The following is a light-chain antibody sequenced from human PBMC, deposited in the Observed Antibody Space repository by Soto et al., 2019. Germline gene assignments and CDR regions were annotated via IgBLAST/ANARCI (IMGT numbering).Light chain of an antibody. J-gene: IGKJ5*01. CDR1: QSVSRSY. CDR3: QQRSNWPPIT. Sequence: EIVLTQSPGTLSLSPGDIATLSCRASQSVSRSYLGWYQQKPGQAPRLLIYDASNRATGIPARFSGSGSGTDFTLTISSLEPEDFAVYYCQQRSNWPPITFGQGTRLEI. V-gene: IGKV3-11*01. CDR2: DAS.